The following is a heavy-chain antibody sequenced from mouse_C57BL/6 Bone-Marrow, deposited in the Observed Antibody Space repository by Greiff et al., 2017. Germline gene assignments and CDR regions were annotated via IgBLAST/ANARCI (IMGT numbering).Heavy chain of an antibody. Sequence: EVKLVESGGGLVKPGGSLKLSCAASGFTFSSYAMSWVRQTPEKRLEWVATISDGGSYTYYPDNVTGRFTISRDHAKNNLYLQRRHLKSEDTAMYYCARERDDYGGGFAYGGQGTLVTVSA. D-gene: IGHD2-4*01. CDR2: ISDGGSYT. CDR3: ARERDDYGGGFAY. V-gene: IGHV5-4*03. CDR1: GFTFSSYA. J-gene: IGHJ3*01.